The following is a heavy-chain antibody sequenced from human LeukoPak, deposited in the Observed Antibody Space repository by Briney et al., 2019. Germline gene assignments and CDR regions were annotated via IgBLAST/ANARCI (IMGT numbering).Heavy chain of an antibody. D-gene: IGHD5-18*01. CDR3: ARASSLGYSYGTWDPWRSGVLFDY. Sequence: SETLSLTCAVYGGSFSGYYWRWIRQPPGKGLEWIGEINHSGGTNYNPSLKSRVTISVDTSKNQFSLKLSSVTAADTAVYYCARASSLGYSYGTWDPWRSGVLFDYWGQGTLVTVSS. CDR1: GGSFSGYY. CDR2: INHSGGT. V-gene: IGHV4-34*01. J-gene: IGHJ4*02.